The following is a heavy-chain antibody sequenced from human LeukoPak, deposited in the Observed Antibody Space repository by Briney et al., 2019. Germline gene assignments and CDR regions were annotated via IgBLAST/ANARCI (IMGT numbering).Heavy chain of an antibody. V-gene: IGHV1-3*01. D-gene: IGHD6-13*01. J-gene: IGHJ4*02. Sequence: KFQGRVTITRDTSASTAYMELSSLRSEDTAVYYCARDGSSSWYYSDYWGQGTLVTVSS. CDR3: ARDGSSSWYYSDY.